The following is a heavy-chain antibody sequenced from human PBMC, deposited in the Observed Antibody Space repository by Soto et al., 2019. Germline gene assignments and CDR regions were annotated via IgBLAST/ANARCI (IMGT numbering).Heavy chain of an antibody. CDR3: VREAISTGWSGGRIYFFDY. V-gene: IGHV3-9*01. Sequence: GGSLRLSCAASGFTFDDYAMHWVRQAPGKGLEWVSSISWNRGSIGYADSVKGRFTIARDNTLNSLYLQMSSLRVEDTALFYCVREAISTGWSGGRIYFFDYWGQGALVTVS. CDR2: ISWNRGSI. CDR1: GFTFDDYA. D-gene: IGHD6-19*01. J-gene: IGHJ4*02.